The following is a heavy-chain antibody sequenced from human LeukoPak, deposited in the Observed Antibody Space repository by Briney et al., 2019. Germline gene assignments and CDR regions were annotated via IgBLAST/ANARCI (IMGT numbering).Heavy chain of an antibody. Sequence: PGGSLRLSCAASGFTFSSYWMNWARQAPGKGLEWVAVVSYDGSIKSYADSVKGRFTISRDNPRNTLYLQMNSLRGEDTAIYYCAAWRGYDSGSFSGPLDYWGQGTLVLVSS. D-gene: IGHD3-10*01. CDR2: VSYDGSIK. CDR3: AAWRGYDSGSFSGPLDY. V-gene: IGHV3-30-3*01. J-gene: IGHJ4*02. CDR1: GFTFSSYW.